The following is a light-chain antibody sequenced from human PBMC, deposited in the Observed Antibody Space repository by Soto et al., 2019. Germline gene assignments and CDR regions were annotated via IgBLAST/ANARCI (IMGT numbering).Light chain of an antibody. V-gene: IGKV3-20*01. CDR1: QSVSSNY. J-gene: IGKJ1*01. CDR2: DAS. Sequence: ENVLTQSPGTLSLSPGERATLPCRASQSVSSNYLAWYQQKPGQAPRLLIYDASSRATGIPDRFSGSGSGTDFTLTISRLEPEDFAVYFCQQYGSSPRTFGQGTKV. CDR3: QQYGSSPRT.